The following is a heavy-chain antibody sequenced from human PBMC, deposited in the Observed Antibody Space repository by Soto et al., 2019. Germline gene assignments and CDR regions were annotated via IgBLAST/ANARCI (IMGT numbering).Heavy chain of an antibody. Sequence: GGSLRLSCAASGFTFSSYGMHWVRQAPGKGLEWVAVISYDGSNKYYADSVKGRFTISRDNSKNTLYLQMNSLRAEDTAVYYCVGALTYEVPYYYYGMDVWGQGTTVTVSS. CDR2: ISYDGSNK. CDR1: GFTFSSYG. J-gene: IGHJ6*02. V-gene: IGHV3-30*03. D-gene: IGHD3-16*01. CDR3: VGALTYEVPYYYYGMDV.